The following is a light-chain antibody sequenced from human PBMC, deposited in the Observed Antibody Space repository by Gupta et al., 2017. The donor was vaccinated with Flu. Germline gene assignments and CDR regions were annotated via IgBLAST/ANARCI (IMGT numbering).Light chain of an antibody. V-gene: IGLV8-61*01. J-gene: IGLJ3*02. CDR1: SGSVSSSYY. Sequence: TVTLTCGLSSGSVSSSYYPSWYQQTPGQAPRTLRYNTNTRSSGVPDRFSGSILGNKAALTITGAQADDESDYYCVLYMGSGISVFGGGTKLTVL. CDR2: NTN. CDR3: VLYMGSGISV.